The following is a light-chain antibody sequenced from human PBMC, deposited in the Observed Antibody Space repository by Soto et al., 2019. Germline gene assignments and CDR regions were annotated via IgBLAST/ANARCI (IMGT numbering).Light chain of an antibody. CDR2: DVS. V-gene: IGLV2-14*01. J-gene: IGLJ1*01. CDR1: SSDFGGYNY. Sequence: QSALTQPASVSGSPGQSITISCTGTSSDFGGYNYLSWYQQHPGKAPKLMIYDVSNRPSGVSNRFSGSKSGNTASLTISGLQAEDEADYYCSSYTSSSTLYVFGTGTKLTVL. CDR3: SSYTSSSTLYV.